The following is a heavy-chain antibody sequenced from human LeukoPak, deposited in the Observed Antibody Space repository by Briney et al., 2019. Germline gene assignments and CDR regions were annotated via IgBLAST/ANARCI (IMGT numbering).Heavy chain of an antibody. CDR1: GGSISSYY. Sequence: SETLSLTCTVSGGSISSYYWSWIRQPPGKGLEWIGYVYYTGSTNYNPSLESRVTISVDTSKNQFSLKLNSVTAADTAVYYCAREYSSGWSGTGYWGQGTLVTVSS. CDR3: AREYSSGWSGTGY. J-gene: IGHJ4*02. V-gene: IGHV4-59*01. D-gene: IGHD6-19*01. CDR2: VYYTGST.